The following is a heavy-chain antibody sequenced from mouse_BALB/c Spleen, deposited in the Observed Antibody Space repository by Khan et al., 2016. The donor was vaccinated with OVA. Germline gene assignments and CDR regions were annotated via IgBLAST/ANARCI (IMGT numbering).Heavy chain of an antibody. J-gene: IGHJ3*01. CDR1: GFNIKDTY. Sequence: VRLQQSGAELVKPGASVKLSCTASGFNIKDTYMHWVKQRPEQGLEWIGSIDPAIGNTQYDPKFQDQATIAADTSSNTSYLHLSSLPSEASAGYYGVSANWFVYWGQGTLVT. V-gene: IGHV14-3*02. CDR2: IDPAIGNT. CDR3: VSANWFVY. D-gene: IGHD6-1*01.